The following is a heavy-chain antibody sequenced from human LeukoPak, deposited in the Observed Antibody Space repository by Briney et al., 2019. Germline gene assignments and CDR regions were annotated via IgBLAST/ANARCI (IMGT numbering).Heavy chain of an antibody. CDR2: IAYDGSRA. CDR1: GFTFGGYG. CDR3: TRYNNDHFDY. J-gene: IGHJ4*02. Sequence: GGSLRLSCAGSGFTFGGYGMHWIRQTPGKGLEWVAVIAYDGSRAFYADSVKGRFTISRDNSKNTMSVQMDDLRAEDTAVYYCTRYNNDHFDYWGQGTLVTVSS. D-gene: IGHD1-14*01. V-gene: IGHV3-33*01.